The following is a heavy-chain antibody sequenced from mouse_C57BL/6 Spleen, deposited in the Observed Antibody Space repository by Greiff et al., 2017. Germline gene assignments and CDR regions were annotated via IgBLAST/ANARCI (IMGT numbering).Heavy chain of an antibody. Sequence: VQLQQSGPELVKPGASVKISCKASGYSFTGYYMNWVKQSPEKSLEWIGEINPSTGGTNYNQKFKAKATLTVDKSSSTAYMQLKSLTSEDSAIYYCAIDYGSSYGYFDVWGTGTTVTVSS. D-gene: IGHD1-1*01. V-gene: IGHV1-42*01. CDR3: AIDYGSSYGYFDV. CDR2: INPSTGGT. J-gene: IGHJ1*03. CDR1: GYSFTGYY.